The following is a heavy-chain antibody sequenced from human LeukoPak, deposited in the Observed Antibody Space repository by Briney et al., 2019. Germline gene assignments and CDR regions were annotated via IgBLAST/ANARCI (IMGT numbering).Heavy chain of an antibody. Sequence: KPGGSLRLSCAASGFTVSSNYMSWVRQAPGKGLEWVSVIYSGGSTYYADSVKGRFTISRDNSKNTLYLQMNSLRAEDTAVYYCATLANWNYPDYWGQGTLVTVSS. CDR3: ATLANWNYPDY. CDR1: GFTVSSNY. J-gene: IGHJ4*02. D-gene: IGHD1-20*01. CDR2: IYSGGST. V-gene: IGHV3-53*01.